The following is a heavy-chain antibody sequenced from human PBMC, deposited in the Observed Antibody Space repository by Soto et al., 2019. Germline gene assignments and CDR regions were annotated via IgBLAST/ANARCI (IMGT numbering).Heavy chain of an antibody. D-gene: IGHD6-13*01. CDR3: ASEGQQQMGGYYYYGMDA. CDR1: GFTFSTYS. CDR2: IRSDGESI. J-gene: IGHJ6*02. V-gene: IGHV3-48*02. Sequence: GGSLRLSCAASGFTFSTYSMNWVRQAPGKGLEWVSFIRSDGESIYYADPVGGRFTISRDNDKNSVWLQMNSLRDDDTAVYFCASEGQQQMGGYYYYGMDAWGQGTTVTVSS.